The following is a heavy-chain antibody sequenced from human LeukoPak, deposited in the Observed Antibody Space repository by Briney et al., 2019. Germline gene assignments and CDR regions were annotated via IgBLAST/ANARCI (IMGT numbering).Heavy chain of an antibody. Sequence: ASVTVSCKASGYTFTSYGISWVRQAPGQGLEWMGWISAYNGNTNYAQKLQGRVTMTTDTSTSTAYMELRSLRSDDTAVYYCARDPGDCSGGSCYSNWFDPWGQGTLVTVSS. CDR3: ARDPGDCSGGSCYSNWFDP. CDR2: ISAYNGNT. J-gene: IGHJ5*02. D-gene: IGHD2-15*01. CDR1: GYTFTSYG. V-gene: IGHV1-18*01.